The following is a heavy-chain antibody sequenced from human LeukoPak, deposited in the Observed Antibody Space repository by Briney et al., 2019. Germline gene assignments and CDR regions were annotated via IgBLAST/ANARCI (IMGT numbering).Heavy chain of an antibody. Sequence: GGSLRLSCAASGFTFSGYGMSWVRQAPGKGLEWVSVISGSGGSTYYADSVKGRFTISRDNSKNTLYLQMNSLRAEDTAVYYCAKDLGWLQLSDAFDIWGQGTMVTVSS. CDR2: ISGSGGST. D-gene: IGHD5-24*01. CDR1: GFTFSGYG. CDR3: AKDLGWLQLSDAFDI. J-gene: IGHJ3*02. V-gene: IGHV3-23*01.